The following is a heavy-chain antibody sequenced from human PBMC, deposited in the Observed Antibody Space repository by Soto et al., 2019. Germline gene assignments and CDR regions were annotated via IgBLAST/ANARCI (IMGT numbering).Heavy chain of an antibody. D-gene: IGHD5-12*01. CDR1: GGSISSSSYY. CDR2: IYYSGST. CDR3: ARRDGYNEGDY. V-gene: IGHV4-39*01. J-gene: IGHJ4*02. Sequence: QLQLQESGPGLVKPSETLSLTCTVSGGSISSSSYYWGWIRQPPGKGLEWIGSIYYSGSTYYNPSLKSRVTISVDTSKNQFSLKLSSVTAADTAVYYCARRDGYNEGDYWGQGTLVTVSS.